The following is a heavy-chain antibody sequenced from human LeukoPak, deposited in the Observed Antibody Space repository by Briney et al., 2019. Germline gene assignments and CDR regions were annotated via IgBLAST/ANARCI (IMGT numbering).Heavy chain of an antibody. Sequence: SETLSLTCAVYGGSFSGYYWSWIRQPPGKGLEWIGEINHSGSTNYNPSLKSRVTISVDTSKNQFSLKLSSVTAADTAVYYCARRPAPVLRFASGYFQHWGQGTLVTVSS. V-gene: IGHV4-34*01. J-gene: IGHJ1*01. CDR3: ARRPAPVLRFASGYFQH. CDR1: GGSFSGYY. CDR2: INHSGST. D-gene: IGHD3-3*01.